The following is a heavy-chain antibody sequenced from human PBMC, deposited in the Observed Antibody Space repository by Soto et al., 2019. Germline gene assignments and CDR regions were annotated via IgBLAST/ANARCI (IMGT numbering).Heavy chain of an antibody. CDR3: VRDDKWAFDI. D-gene: IGHD1-26*01. CDR2: ISVGSGSI. CDR1: GFTFSSYA. V-gene: IGHV3-48*02. J-gene: IGHJ3*02. Sequence: VQLVESGGGLVQPGRSRRLSCAASGFTFSSYAFNWVRQAPGKGLEWISYISVGSGSIFYADSVKGRFTISRDDAQTSLYLQMNTLRDEDTAIYFCVRDDKWAFDIWGQGTTVIVSS.